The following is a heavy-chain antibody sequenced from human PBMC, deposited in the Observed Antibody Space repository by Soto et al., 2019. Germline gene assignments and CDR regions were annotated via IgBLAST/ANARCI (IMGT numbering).Heavy chain of an antibody. Sequence: SVKVSCKASGGTFSSYAISWVRQAPGQGLEWMGGIIPIFGTANYAQKFQGRVTITADESTSTAYMELSSLRSEDTAVYYCARVVGDIVVVPAAISHYYYYGMDVWGQGTTVTVYS. CDR1: GGTFSSYA. J-gene: IGHJ6*02. V-gene: IGHV1-69*13. CDR3: ARVVGDIVVVPAAISHYYYYGMDV. CDR2: IIPIFGTA. D-gene: IGHD2-2*02.